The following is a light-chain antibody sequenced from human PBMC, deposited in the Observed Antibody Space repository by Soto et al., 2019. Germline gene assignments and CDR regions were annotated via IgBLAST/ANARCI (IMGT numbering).Light chain of an antibody. Sequence: QSVLTQPASVSGSPGQSITISCTGTSSDVGGYNYVSWYQQHPGKAPKLMIYDVSNRPSGVPDRFSGSKSGTSASLAISGLQSEDEADYYCAAWDDSLNGHYVFGTGDQGHRP. CDR1: SSDVGGYNY. CDR3: AAWDDSLNGHYV. CDR2: DVS. J-gene: IGLJ1*01. V-gene: IGLV2-14*01.